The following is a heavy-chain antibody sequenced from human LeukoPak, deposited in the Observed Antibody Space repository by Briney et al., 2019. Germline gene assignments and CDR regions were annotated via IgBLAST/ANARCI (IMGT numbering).Heavy chain of an antibody. CDR3: AREADNWNYVRRGPPFDY. CDR2: INPNSGNT. J-gene: IGHJ4*02. Sequence: ASVKAPCKASGYTFTGYYIHWVRQAPGQGLEWMGWINPNSGNTNYAQRFQGGVTMTRDTSISTAYMELSRLRSADTAVYYCAREADNWNYVRRGPPFDYWGQGTLVTVSS. D-gene: IGHD1-7*01. V-gene: IGHV1-2*02. CDR1: GYTFTGYY.